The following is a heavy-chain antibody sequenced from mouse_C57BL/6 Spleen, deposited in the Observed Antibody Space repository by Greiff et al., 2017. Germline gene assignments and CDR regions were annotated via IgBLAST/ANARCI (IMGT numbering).Heavy chain of an antibody. J-gene: IGHJ4*01. CDR1: GYTFTSYW. V-gene: IGHV1-53*01. Sequence: QVQLQQPGTELVKPGASVKLSCKASGYTFTSYWMNWVKQRPGQGLEWIGNINPSNGGTNYNEKFKSKATLTVDKSASTAYMQLSSLTSEDSAVYYCARYRDDYRYAMDYWGHGPSVTVYS. D-gene: IGHD2-4*01. CDR3: ARYRDDYRYAMDY. CDR2: INPSNGGT.